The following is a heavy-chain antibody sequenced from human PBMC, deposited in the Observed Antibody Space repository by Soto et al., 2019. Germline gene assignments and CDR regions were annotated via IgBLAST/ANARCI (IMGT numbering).Heavy chain of an antibody. CDR1: GFTFSSYA. CDR2: SSGSGGST. V-gene: IGHV3-23*01. J-gene: IGHJ4*02. CDR3: AYSSTPFDY. D-gene: IGHD6-13*01. Sequence: EVQLLESGGGLVQPGGSLRLSCEASGFTFSSYAMRWVRQAPGKGLEWVSASSGSGGSTYYADSVKGRFTISRDNSKNTRYLQMNSLRAEDTAVYYCAYSSTPFDYWGQGTLVTVSS.